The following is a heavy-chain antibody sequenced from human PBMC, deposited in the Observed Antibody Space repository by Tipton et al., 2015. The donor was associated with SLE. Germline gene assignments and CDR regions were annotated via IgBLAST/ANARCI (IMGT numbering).Heavy chain of an antibody. V-gene: IGHV4-61*02. Sequence: TLSLTCSVSGGSISSGNYYWTWIRQPAGKGLEYIGRIHISGSIYTNGSTNYNPSLKGRVTISVDTSKNQFSLKLSSVTAADTAVYYCARGGEYSSSYNWFDPWGQGTLVTVSS. J-gene: IGHJ5*02. CDR3: ARGGEYSSSYNWFDP. CDR1: GGSISSGNYY. D-gene: IGHD6-6*01. CDR2: IHISGSIYTNGST.